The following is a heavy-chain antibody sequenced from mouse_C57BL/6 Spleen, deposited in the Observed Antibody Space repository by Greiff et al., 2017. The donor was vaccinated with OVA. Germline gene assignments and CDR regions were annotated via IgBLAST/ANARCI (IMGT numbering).Heavy chain of an antibody. J-gene: IGHJ2*01. CDR2: ISSGGSYT. CDR1: GFTFSSYG. Sequence: EVMLVESGGDLVKPGGSLKLSCAASGFTFSSYGMSWVRQTPDKRLEWVATISSGGSYTYYPDSVKGRFTISRDNAKNTLYLQMSSLKSEDTAMYYCARITTVVATKGYFDYWGQGTTLTVSS. CDR3: ARITTVVATKGYFDY. V-gene: IGHV5-6*01. D-gene: IGHD1-1*01.